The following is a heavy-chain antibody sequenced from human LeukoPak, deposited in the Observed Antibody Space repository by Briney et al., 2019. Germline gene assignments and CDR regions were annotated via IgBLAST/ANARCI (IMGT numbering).Heavy chain of an antibody. CDR1: GFTFSSYA. J-gene: IGHJ6*02. CDR2: ISYDGSNK. CDR3: ASAGGYSYGFLGDYYGMDV. V-gene: IGHV3-30-3*01. D-gene: IGHD5-18*01. Sequence: GGSLRLSCAASGFTFSSYAMHWVRQAPGKGLEWVAVISYDGSNKYYADSVKGRFTISRDNSKNTLYLQMNSLRAEDTAVYYCASAGGYSYGFLGDYYGMDVWGQGTTVTVSS.